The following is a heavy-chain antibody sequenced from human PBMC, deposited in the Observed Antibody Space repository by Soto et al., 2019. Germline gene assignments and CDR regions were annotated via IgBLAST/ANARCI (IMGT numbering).Heavy chain of an antibody. Sequence: SLRLSCAASGFTFSSYGMHWVRQAPGKGLEWVAVISYDGSNKYYADSVKGRFTISRDNSKNTLYLQMNSLRAEDTAVYYCAKSSIAAAGTDEFDYWGQGTLVTVSS. CDR1: GFTFSSYG. CDR3: AKSSIAAAGTDEFDY. V-gene: IGHV3-30*18. CDR2: ISYDGSNK. J-gene: IGHJ4*02. D-gene: IGHD6-13*01.